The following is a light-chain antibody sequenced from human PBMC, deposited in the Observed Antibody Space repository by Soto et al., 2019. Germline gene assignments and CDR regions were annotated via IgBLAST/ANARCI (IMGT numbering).Light chain of an antibody. CDR1: SSDVGGYDY. V-gene: IGLV2-14*01. J-gene: IGLJ2*01. CDR3: SAYAGSSVL. CDR2: EVS. Sequence: QSALTQPASVSGSPGQSITISCTGTSSDVGGYDYVSWYQQYPDKAPKLMIFEVSNWPSGVSNRFSGSKSGNTASLTISGLQTEDEADYYCSAYAGSSVLFGGGTKLTVL.